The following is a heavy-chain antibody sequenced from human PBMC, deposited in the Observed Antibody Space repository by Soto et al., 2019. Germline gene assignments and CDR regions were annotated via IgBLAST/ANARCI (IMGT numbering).Heavy chain of an antibody. D-gene: IGHD2-15*01. Sequence: QVQLQESGPGLVKPSETLSLTCTVSGGSISSYYWSWIRQPPGKGLEWIGYIYYSGSTNYNPSLKSRVTISVDASKNQFSLKLSSVTAADTAVYYCARQREARSLPVYYYYYMDVWGKGTTVTVSS. CDR3: ARQREARSLPVYYYYYMDV. CDR1: GGSISSYY. CDR2: IYYSGST. V-gene: IGHV4-59*08. J-gene: IGHJ6*03.